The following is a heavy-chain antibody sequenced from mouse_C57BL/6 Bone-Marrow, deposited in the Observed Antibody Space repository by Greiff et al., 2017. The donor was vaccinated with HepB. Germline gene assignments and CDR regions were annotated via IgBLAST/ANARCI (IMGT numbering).Heavy chain of an antibody. Sequence: VQLQQSGPELVKPGASVKIPCKASGYTFTDYNMDWVKQSHGKSLEWIGDINPNNGGTIYNQKFKGKATLTVDKSSSTAYMELRSLTSEDTAVYYCARRGSSGYLYYFDYWGQGTTLTVSS. CDR3: ARRGSSGYLYYFDY. V-gene: IGHV1-18*01. J-gene: IGHJ2*01. CDR1: GYTFTDYN. D-gene: IGHD3-2*02. CDR2: INPNNGGT.